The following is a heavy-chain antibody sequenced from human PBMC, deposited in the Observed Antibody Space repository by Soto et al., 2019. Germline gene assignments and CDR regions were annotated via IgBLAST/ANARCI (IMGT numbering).Heavy chain of an antibody. Sequence: QVVLQESGPGLVKPSENLSLTCSVSGRSITSYYWSWVRQPPGKGLEWIGYIYDNGITSQNPSLKSRVTSSADTSQNQFSLKLTSVTGADTAVYYCARTYDSNGYANEFDSWGQGILVTVTS. J-gene: IGHJ4*02. V-gene: IGHV4-59*12. CDR3: ARTYDSNGYANEFDS. CDR2: IYDNGIT. CDR1: GRSITSYY. D-gene: IGHD3-22*01.